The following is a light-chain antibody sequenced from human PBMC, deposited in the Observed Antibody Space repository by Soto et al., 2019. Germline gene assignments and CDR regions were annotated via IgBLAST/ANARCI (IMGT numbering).Light chain of an antibody. CDR1: SSDIGGYNY. CDR2: EVS. J-gene: IGLJ3*02. CDR3: SSYAGSNNLGV. V-gene: IGLV2-8*01. Sequence: QSALTQPPSASGSPGQSVTISCTGTSSDIGGYNYVSWYQHHPGKAPKVMIYEVSKRPSGVPERFSGSKSGNTASLTVSGLQPEDEADYYCSSYAGSNNLGVFGGGTQLTVL.